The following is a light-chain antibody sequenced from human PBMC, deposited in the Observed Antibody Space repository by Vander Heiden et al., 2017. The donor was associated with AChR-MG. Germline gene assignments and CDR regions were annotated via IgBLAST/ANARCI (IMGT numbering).Light chain of an antibody. Sequence: SYEPTQPPSASVSPGQTASITCPGDKLGDKYACWYQQKPGQSPVLVIYQDSKRPSGIPERFSGSNSGNTATLTISGTQAMDEADYYCQAWDSSIVVFGGGTKLTVL. CDR1: KLGDKY. CDR2: QDS. J-gene: IGLJ2*01. V-gene: IGLV3-1*01. CDR3: QAWDSSIVV.